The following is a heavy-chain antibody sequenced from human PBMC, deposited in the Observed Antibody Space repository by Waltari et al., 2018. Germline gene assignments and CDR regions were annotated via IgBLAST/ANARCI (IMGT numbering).Heavy chain of an antibody. CDR1: GFTFSSYA. CDR2: ISGSGGST. V-gene: IGHV3-23*01. J-gene: IGHJ3*02. Sequence: EVQLLESGGGLVQPGGSLRLSCAASGFTFSSYAMSWVRQAPGKGLEWVTAISGSGGSTFYADSVKGRFTISRDNSKNTLYLQMNSLRAEDTAVYYCAKDKWELLGAFDIWGQGTMVTVSS. D-gene: IGHD1-26*01. CDR3: AKDKWELLGAFDI.